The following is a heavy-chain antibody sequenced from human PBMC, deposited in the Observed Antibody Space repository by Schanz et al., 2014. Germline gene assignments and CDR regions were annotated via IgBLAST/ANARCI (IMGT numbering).Heavy chain of an antibody. J-gene: IGHJ4*02. Sequence: EVQLVESGGGLVQPGGSLRLSCAASGFTVSSNYMSWVRQAPGKGLEWVSVIYGGGSTYYADSVKGRFTISRDNSKNTLYLQMNSLRAEDTAVYYCARGGAGSVLFFFDYWGQGTLVTVSS. V-gene: IGHV3-66*01. CDR2: IYGGGST. D-gene: IGHD3-10*01. CDR1: GFTVSSNY. CDR3: ARGGAGSVLFFFDY.